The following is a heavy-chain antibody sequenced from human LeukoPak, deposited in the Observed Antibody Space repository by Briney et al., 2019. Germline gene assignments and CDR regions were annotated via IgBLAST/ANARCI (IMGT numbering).Heavy chain of an antibody. J-gene: IGHJ4*02. CDR1: GCTFSSCG. CDR2: IGPTGTDR. V-gene: IGHV3-21*01. D-gene: IGHD1-14*01. CDR3: ATETIGRHYDY. Sequence: GGSLRLSCAASGCTFSSCGFNWVRQAPGKGLEWVSSIGPTGTDRYYADSVRGRCTISRDNAKNSMYLQMDSLRDEDTAVYYCATETIGRHYDYWGQGTLLTVSS.